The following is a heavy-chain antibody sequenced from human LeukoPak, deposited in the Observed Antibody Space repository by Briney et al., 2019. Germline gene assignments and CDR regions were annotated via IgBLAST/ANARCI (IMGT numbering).Heavy chain of an antibody. J-gene: IGHJ5*02. V-gene: IGHV3-7*01. D-gene: IGHD1-26*01. Sequence: GGSLRLSCAASGFTFRSDWMSWVRQAPGKGLEWVATIKHDLSETHYGDSVKGRSIVSRDNPKNSLFLQMNSLRVEDTALYFCAKWDFFGDYFSFDPRGQGTRVTVSS. CDR3: AKWDFFGDYFSFDP. CDR1: GFTFRSDW. CDR2: IKHDLSET.